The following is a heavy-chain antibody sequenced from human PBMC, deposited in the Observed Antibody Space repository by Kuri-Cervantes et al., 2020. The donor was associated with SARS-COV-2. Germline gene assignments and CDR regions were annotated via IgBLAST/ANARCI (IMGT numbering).Heavy chain of an antibody. Sequence: GGALRLCCAASGFTFSSYEMNWVRQAPGKGLEWVSYISSSGSTIYYADSVKGRFTISRDNAKNSLYLQMNSLRAEDTAVYYCARIGELGIPDYWGQGTLVTVSS. CDR1: GFTFSSYE. CDR2: ISSSGSTI. CDR3: ARIGELGIPDY. D-gene: IGHD7-27*01. V-gene: IGHV3-48*03. J-gene: IGHJ4*02.